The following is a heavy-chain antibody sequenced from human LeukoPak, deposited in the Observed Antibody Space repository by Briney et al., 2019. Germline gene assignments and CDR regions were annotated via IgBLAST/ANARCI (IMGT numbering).Heavy chain of an antibody. Sequence: GGSLRLSCAASGFTFSSYSMNWVRQAPGKGLEWVSSISSSSSYIYYADSVKGRFTISRDNAKNSLYLQMNSLGAEDTAVYYCARYQYSSGYMDVWGKGTTVTVSS. D-gene: IGHD5-18*01. V-gene: IGHV3-21*01. CDR3: ARYQYSSGYMDV. CDR2: ISSSSSYI. CDR1: GFTFSSYS. J-gene: IGHJ6*03.